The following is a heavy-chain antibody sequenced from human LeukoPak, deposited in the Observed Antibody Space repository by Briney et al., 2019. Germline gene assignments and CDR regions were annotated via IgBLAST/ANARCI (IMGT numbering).Heavy chain of an antibody. V-gene: IGHV1-69*13. Sequence: EASVKVSCKASGGTFSSYAISWVRQAPGQGLEWMGGIIPIFGTANYAQKFQGRVTITADESTSTAYMELSSLRSEDTAVYYCAPGHYYDSSGYYYYAFDIWGQGTMVTVSS. CDR3: APGHYYDSSGYYYYAFDI. D-gene: IGHD3-22*01. CDR1: GGTFSSYA. J-gene: IGHJ3*02. CDR2: IIPIFGTA.